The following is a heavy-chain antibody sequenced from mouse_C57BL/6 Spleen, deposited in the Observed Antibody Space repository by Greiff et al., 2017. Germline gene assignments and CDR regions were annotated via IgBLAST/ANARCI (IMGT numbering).Heavy chain of an antibody. CDR1: GYTFTSYW. J-gene: IGHJ3*01. Sequence: QVQLKQPGAELVRPGSSVKLSCKASGYTFTSYWMHWVKQRPIQGLEWIGNIDPSDSETHYNQKFKDKATLTVDKSSSTAYMQLSGLTSEDSAVYCCARGWGADWGQGTLVTVSA. CDR2: IDPSDSET. CDR3: ARGWGAD. D-gene: IGHD1-1*02. V-gene: IGHV1-52*01.